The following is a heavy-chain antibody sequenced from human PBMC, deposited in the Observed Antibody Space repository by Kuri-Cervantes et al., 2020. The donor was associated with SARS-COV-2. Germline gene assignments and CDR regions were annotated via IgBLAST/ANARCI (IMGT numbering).Heavy chain of an antibody. CDR3: ARDSDPYCSSTSCGDGMDV. CDR1: GFIFSSYA. J-gene: IGHJ6*02. V-gene: IGHV3-30-3*01. Sequence: GESLKISCAASGFIFSSYAMHWVRQAPGKGMEWVAVISYDGSNKYYADFVKGRFTISRDNSKNTLYLQMNSLRAEDTAVYYCARDSDPYCSSTSCGDGMDVWGQGTTVTVSS. CDR2: ISYDGSNK. D-gene: IGHD2-2*01.